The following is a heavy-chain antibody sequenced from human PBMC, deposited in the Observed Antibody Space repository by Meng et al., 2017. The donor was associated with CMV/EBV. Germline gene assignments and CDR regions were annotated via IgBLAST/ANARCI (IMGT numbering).Heavy chain of an antibody. Sequence: QLQLQAPGPGLVKPSETLSLTCTVSGGSISSSSYYWGWIRQPPGKGLEWIGSIYYSGSTYYNPSLKSRVTISVDTSKNQFSLKLSSVTAADTAVYYCARAIVLMVYAENWFDPWGQGTLVTVSS. J-gene: IGHJ5*02. CDR2: IYYSGST. V-gene: IGHV4-39*07. CDR1: GGSISSSSYY. D-gene: IGHD2-8*01. CDR3: ARAIVLMVYAENWFDP.